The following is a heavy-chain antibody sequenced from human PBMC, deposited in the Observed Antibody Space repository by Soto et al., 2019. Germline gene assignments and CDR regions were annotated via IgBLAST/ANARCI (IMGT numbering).Heavy chain of an antibody. CDR2: IYYSGST. J-gene: IGHJ6*03. CDR3: ARHPSARGVDGLLWFGGDYYYDYMDV. D-gene: IGHD3-10*01. CDR1: GGSISSSSYY. Sequence: SETLSLTCTVSGGSISSSSYYWGWIRQPPGKGLGWIGSIYYSGSTYYNPSLKSRVTISVDTSKNQFSLKLSSVTAADTAVYYCARHPSARGVDGLLWFGGDYYYDYMDVWGKGTTVTVSS. V-gene: IGHV4-39*01.